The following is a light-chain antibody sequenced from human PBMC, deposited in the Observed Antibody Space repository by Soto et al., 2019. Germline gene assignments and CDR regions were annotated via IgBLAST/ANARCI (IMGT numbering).Light chain of an antibody. V-gene: IGKV1-5*01. J-gene: IGKJ5*01. CDR1: QSISRW. CDR3: QQYNTYST. Sequence: DIQMTQSPSTVSASVGDRVTITCRASQSISRWLAWYQQKPGKAPKALIYDASTLRSGVPSRFSGGGSGTEFTLTISSLQTDDFATYYCQQYNTYSTFGQGTRLEIK. CDR2: DAS.